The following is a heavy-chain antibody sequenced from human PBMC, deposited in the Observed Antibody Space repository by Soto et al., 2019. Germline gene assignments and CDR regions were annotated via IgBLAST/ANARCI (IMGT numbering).Heavy chain of an antibody. CDR2: ISYEGTNK. CDR3: ARVNPGNNLYYFTGLDV. J-gene: IGHJ6*02. V-gene: IGHV3-30-3*01. D-gene: IGHD3-10*01. Sequence: QVQLVESGGGVVQPGRSLRLSCAASGFTFDTYGIHWVRQAPGKGLEWVALISYEGTNKYYSDSVKGRFTISRDNSKSTLFLHMNSLRVEDTGVYYCARVNPGNNLYYFTGLDVWGQGTSVTVSS. CDR1: GFTFDTYG.